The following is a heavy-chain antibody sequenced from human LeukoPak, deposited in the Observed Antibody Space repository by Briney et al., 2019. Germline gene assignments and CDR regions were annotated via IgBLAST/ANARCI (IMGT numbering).Heavy chain of an antibody. D-gene: IGHD6-19*01. V-gene: IGHV1-8*01. CDR1: GYTFTSYD. CDR2: MNPNSGNT. J-gene: IGHJ6*03. CDR3: ARETGYSSGWYYYYYYMGV. Sequence: ASVKVSCKASGYTFTSYDINWVRQDTGQGLEGMGWMNPNSGNTGYAQKFQGRVTMTRNTSISTAYMELSSLRSEDTAVYYCARETGYSSGWYYYYYYMGVWGKGTTVTISS.